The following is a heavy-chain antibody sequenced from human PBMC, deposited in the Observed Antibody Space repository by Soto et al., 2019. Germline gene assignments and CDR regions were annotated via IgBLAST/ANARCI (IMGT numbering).Heavy chain of an antibody. CDR1: GYSISSGYY. V-gene: IGHV4-38-2*01. D-gene: IGHD2-2*01. J-gene: IGHJ4*02. CDR3: VGETDYCSSTSCFRLIDY. Sequence: SETLSLTCAVSGYSISSGYYWGWIRQPPGKGLEWIGSIYHSGSTYYNPSLKSRVTISVDTSKNQFSLKLSSVTAADTAVYYCVGETDYCSSTSCFRLIDYWGQGTLVTVSS. CDR2: IYHSGST.